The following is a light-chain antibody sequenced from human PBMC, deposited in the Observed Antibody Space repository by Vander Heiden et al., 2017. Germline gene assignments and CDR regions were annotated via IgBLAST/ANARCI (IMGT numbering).Light chain of an antibody. CDR1: QDISNY. J-gene: IGKJ3*01. CDR3: QQYGNLPPFT. CDR2: DAS. V-gene: IGKV1-33*01. Sequence: DIQMTQSPSSLSASVGDRVTITCQASQDISNYLNWYQQKPGKAPKLLIYDASNLETGVPSRFSGSGSGTDFTFTISSLQPEDIATYYCQQYGNLPPFTFGPGTKVDIK.